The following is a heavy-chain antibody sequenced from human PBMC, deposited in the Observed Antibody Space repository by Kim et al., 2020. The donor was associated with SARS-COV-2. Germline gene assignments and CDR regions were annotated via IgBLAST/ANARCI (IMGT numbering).Heavy chain of an antibody. Sequence: YAQKFQDRVTMTAATPTDTAYMELSSLRSEDTAVYYCATSAIVITGWFDPWGQGTLVTVSS. V-gene: IGHV1-24*01. J-gene: IGHJ5*02. D-gene: IGHD3-16*02. CDR3: ATSAIVITGWFDP.